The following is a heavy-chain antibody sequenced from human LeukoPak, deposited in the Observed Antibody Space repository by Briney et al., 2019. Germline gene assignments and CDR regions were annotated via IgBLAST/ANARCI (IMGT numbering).Heavy chain of an antibody. CDR1: GGSIGTYD. J-gene: IGHJ4*02. D-gene: IGHD1-26*01. Sequence: SETLSLTCTVSGGSIGTYDWAWIRQPPGKGLEWIGYVNARGKTYYSPSLLGRVTFSVDASKKHLSLILKSVSAADTAVYFCASGLWELDFWGQGALVTVSS. CDR3: ASGLWELDF. CDR2: VNARGKT. V-gene: IGHV4-4*08.